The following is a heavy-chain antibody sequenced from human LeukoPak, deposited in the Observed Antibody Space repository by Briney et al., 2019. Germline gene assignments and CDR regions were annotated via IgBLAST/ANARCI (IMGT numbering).Heavy chain of an antibody. CDR1: GFTFSSYS. V-gene: IGHV3-48*01. J-gene: IGHJ6*03. Sequence: GGSLRLSCAASGFTFSSYSMNWVRQAPGKGLEWVSYISSSSSTIYYADSVKGRFTISRDNAKNSLYLRMNSLRAEDTAVYYCARSRDMDVWGKGTTVTVSS. CDR3: ARSRDMDV. CDR2: ISSSSSTI.